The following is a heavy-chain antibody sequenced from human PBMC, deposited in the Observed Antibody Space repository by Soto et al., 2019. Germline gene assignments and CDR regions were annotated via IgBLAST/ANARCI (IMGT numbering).Heavy chain of an antibody. CDR2: IYHSGST. CDR1: GGSISSSNW. CDR3: GPRGAVADPRRY. Sequence: SETLSLTCAVSGGSISSSNWWSWVRQPPGKGLGWIGEIYHSGSTNYNPSLKSRVAISVDTSKNQFSLNLTSVTAADTAVYYCGPRGAVADPRRYWGQGTLVTVS. V-gene: IGHV4-4*02. D-gene: IGHD6-19*01. J-gene: IGHJ4*02.